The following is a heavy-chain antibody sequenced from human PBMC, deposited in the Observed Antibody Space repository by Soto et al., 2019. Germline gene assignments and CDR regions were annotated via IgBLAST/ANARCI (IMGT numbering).Heavy chain of an antibody. CDR1: GYSISSSNW. CDR2: IYYSGTT. J-gene: IGHJ4*02. CDR3: ARREIQGPIDY. Sequence: QVQLQESGPGLVKPSDTLSLTCAVSGYSISSSNWWGWIRQPPGKGLEWIGYIYYSGTTYYNPSLNSRVTMSVDTSKNQSSLKLTSVTAGDTAVYYCARREIQGPIDYWGQGTLVTVSS. V-gene: IGHV4-28*01. D-gene: IGHD1-26*01.